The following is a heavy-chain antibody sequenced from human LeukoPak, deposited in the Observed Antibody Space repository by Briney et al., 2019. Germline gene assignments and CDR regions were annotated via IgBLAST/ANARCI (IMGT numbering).Heavy chain of an antibody. Sequence: TGGSLRLSCAASGFTFSSYAMSWVRQAPGKGLEWVSAISGSGGSTYYADSVKGRFTISRDNSKNTLYLQMNSLRAEDTAVYYCAKVPQGPAAIYYFDYWGQGTLVTVSS. J-gene: IGHJ4*02. V-gene: IGHV3-23*01. CDR2: ISGSGGST. CDR3: AKVPQGPAAIYYFDY. CDR1: GFTFSSYA. D-gene: IGHD2-2*01.